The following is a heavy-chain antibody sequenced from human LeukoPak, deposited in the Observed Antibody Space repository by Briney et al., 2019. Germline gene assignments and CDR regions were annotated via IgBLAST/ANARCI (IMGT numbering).Heavy chain of an antibody. D-gene: IGHD1-14*01. CDR2: LRYDGSNK. V-gene: IGHV3-30*02. J-gene: IGHJ3*02. CDR1: GFTFGSYG. CDR3: AKPARTDAFDI. Sequence: GGSLRLSCAASGFTFGSYGMHWVRQAPGKGLQWVTFLRYDGSNKYYADSVKGRFTVSRDNSKNTVYLQMNSLRPEDTAVYYCAKPARTDAFDIWGQGTMITVSS.